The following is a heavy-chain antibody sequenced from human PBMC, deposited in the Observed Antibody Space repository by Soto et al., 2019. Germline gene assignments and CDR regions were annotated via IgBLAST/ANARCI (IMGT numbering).Heavy chain of an antibody. CDR2: ISYDGSNK. CDR3: ARDLYYYGSGSYGYYYYGMDV. V-gene: IGHV3-30-3*01. D-gene: IGHD3-10*01. CDR1: GFTFSSYA. J-gene: IGHJ6*02. Sequence: PGGSLRLSCLASGFTFSSYAMHWVRQAPGKGLEWVAVISYDGSNKYYADSVKGRFTISRDNSKNTLYLQMNSLRAEDTAVYYCARDLYYYGSGSYGYYYYGMDVWGQGTTFTVSS.